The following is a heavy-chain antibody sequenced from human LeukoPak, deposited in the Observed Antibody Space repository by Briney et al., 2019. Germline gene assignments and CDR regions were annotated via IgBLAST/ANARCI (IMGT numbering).Heavy chain of an antibody. CDR3: GRHRSGSFPH. Sequence: SETLSLTCTVSGGSISSYYWSWIRQPPGQGLEWIGYIYYSGSTNYNPSLESRVTISVDTSKNQFSLKLSSVTAADTAVYYCGRHRSGSFPHWGQGTLVTVSS. V-gene: IGHV4-59*08. J-gene: IGHJ4*02. CDR2: IYYSGST. CDR1: GGSISSYY. D-gene: IGHD1-26*01.